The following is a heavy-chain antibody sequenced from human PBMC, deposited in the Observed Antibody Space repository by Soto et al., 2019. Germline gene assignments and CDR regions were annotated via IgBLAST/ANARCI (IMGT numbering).Heavy chain of an antibody. CDR2: INDSGST. V-gene: IGHV4-34*01. CDR3: GRDAPGRQGRNWFDP. D-gene: IGHD2-15*01. CDR1: GGSFSGYY. Sequence: QVQLQQWGAGLLKPSETLSLTCAVYGGSFSGYYWSWIRQPPGKGLEWIGEINDSGSTNYNPSLKSRVTSAVDTSEDQFYLKLCSVTGADSAVHCCGRDAPGRQGRNWFDPLGLGTLV. J-gene: IGHJ5*02.